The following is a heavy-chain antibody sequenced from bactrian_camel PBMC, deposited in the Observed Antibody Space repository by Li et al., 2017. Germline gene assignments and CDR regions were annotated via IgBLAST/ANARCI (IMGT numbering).Heavy chain of an antibody. V-gene: IGHV3S36*01. CDR2: ISSDGRVT. D-gene: IGHD2*01. J-gene: IGHJ4*01. CDR1: GFAFDKYA. CDR3: SLAHQYGGTWFAATNY. Sequence: VQLVESGGGSVQAGGSLRLSCGASGFAFDKYAVTWVRQAPGKGLEWVSHISSDGRVTYYADSVKGRFTMSRDNAKSMLYLQLNSLKSDDTAMYYCSLAHQYGGTWFAATNYWGQGTQVTVS.